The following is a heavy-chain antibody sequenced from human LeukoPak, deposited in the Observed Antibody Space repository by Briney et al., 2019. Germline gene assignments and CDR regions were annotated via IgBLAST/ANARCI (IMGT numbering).Heavy chain of an antibody. V-gene: IGHV3-33*01. CDR3: ASGLQVVRGVITDY. J-gene: IGHJ4*02. CDR2: IWYDGSNK. CDR1: GFTFSSYG. D-gene: IGHD3-10*01. Sequence: GGSLRLSCAASGFTFSSYGMHWVRQAPGKGLEGVAVIWYDGSNKYYADSVKGRFTISRDNSKNTLYLQMNSLRAEDTAVYYCASGLQVVRGVITDYWGQGTLVTVSS.